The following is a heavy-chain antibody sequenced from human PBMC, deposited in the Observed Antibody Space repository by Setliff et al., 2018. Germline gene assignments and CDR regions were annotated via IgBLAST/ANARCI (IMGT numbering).Heavy chain of an antibody. V-gene: IGHV4-61*02. J-gene: IGHJ5*02. CDR3: ARSGDYGSGRLSP. CDR1: GGSISSGDHY. Sequence: PSETLSLTCTVSGGSISSGDHYWSWIRQPAGKGLEWIGRIHASGSTNYNPSLKSRVTISVDTSKNQFSLKLTSVTAADTAVCYCARSGDYGSGRLSPWGQGTLVTVSS. CDR2: IHASGST. D-gene: IGHD3-10*01.